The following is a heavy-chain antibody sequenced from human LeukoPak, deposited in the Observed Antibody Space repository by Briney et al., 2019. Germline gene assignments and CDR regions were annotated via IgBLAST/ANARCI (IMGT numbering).Heavy chain of an antibody. J-gene: IGHJ6*03. CDR3: ARVTGVIVATTPSYYYMDV. D-gene: IGHD5-12*01. Sequence: SQTLSLTCTVSGGSISSGGYYWIWIRQHPGKGLEWIGYIYYSGSTYYNPSLKSRVTISVDTSKNQFSLKLSSVTAADTAVYYCARVTGVIVATTPSYYYMDVWGKGTTVTVSS. CDR2: IYYSGST. V-gene: IGHV4-31*03. CDR1: GGSISSGGYY.